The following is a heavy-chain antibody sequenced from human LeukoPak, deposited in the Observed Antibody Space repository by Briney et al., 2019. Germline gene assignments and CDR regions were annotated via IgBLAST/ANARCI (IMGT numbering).Heavy chain of an antibody. J-gene: IGHJ4*01. V-gene: IGHV3-23*01. D-gene: IGHD2-8*02. CDR2: LSGSGITT. CDR1: GFTFSNSA. CDR3: AKRNYYRWWRYFDH. Sequence: GSLRLSCAASGFTFSNSAMSWVRQAPGKGLELVSTLSGSGITTYYADSVKGRFTISRDNSKNTLYMQMNSLRAEDTAVYYRAKRNYYRWWRYFDHLGQGTLVTVSS.